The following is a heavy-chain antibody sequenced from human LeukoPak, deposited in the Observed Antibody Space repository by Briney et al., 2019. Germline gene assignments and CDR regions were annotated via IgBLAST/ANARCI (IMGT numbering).Heavy chain of an antibody. D-gene: IGHD6-13*01. V-gene: IGHV4-59*01. CDR3: ARQEIFSSWYPFDY. CDR1: GGSISRYY. Sequence: PSETLSLTCTVSGGSISRYYWSWIRQPPGKGLEWIGYISYSGSTNYNPSLKSRVTISVDTSKNQFSLKLSSVTAADTAVYYCARQEIFSSWYPFDYWGQGTLVTVSS. J-gene: IGHJ4*02. CDR2: ISYSGST.